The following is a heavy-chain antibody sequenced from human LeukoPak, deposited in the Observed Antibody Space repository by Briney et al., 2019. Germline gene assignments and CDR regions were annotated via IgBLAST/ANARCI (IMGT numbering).Heavy chain of an antibody. D-gene: IGHD4-23*01. CDR2: IIPIFGTA. J-gene: IGHJ3*02. CDR3: ARDHAEDYGGNNRAFDI. Sequence: SVKVSCKASGGTFSSYATSWVRQAPGQGLEWMGGIIPIFGTANYAQKFQGRVTITTDESTSTAYMELSSLKSEDTAVYYCARDHAEDYGGNNRAFDIWGQGTMVTVSS. V-gene: IGHV1-69*05. CDR1: GGTFSSYA.